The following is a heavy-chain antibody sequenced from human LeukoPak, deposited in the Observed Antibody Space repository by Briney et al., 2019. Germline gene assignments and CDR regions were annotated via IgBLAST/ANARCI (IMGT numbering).Heavy chain of an antibody. Sequence: GESLSLSCAAPEFIVSSSHISWVRQAPGKGLEWVSVIYTGGNTYYADSVKGRFTVSRDNSKNTLYLQMNSLRAEDTAVYYCARVYNYGFDYWGPGTLSPSPQ. CDR3: ARVYNYGFDY. CDR2: IYTGGNT. CDR1: EFIVSSSH. V-gene: IGHV3-53*01. D-gene: IGHD5-18*01. J-gene: IGHJ4*02.